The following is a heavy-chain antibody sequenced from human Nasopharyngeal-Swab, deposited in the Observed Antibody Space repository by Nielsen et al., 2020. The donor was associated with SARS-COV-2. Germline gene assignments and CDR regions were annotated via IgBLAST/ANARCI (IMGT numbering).Heavy chain of an antibody. CDR2: IYNDGSVK. CDR3: ARADLLLGGSLDI. J-gene: IGHJ3*02. V-gene: IGHV3-74*03. CDR1: GFTFSSYW. D-gene: IGHD1-26*01. Sequence: GGSLSLTCAASGFTFSSYWMYWVRQDPGKGLVLVSRIYNDGSVKTYADSAKGRFTISRDNAKHPVYLQMNSLSAEDTAVYYCARADLLLGGSLDIWGQGTTVTVSS.